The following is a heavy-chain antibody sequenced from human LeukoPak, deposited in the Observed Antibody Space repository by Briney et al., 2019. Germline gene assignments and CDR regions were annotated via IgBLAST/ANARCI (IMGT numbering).Heavy chain of an antibody. Sequence: GGSLRLSCAASGFIFDDYAMHWLRQAPGKGLEWVSGISWNSDSIDYANSVKGRFTISRDNAKNSLYLQMNSLRTEDMALYYCAKGGGGRLIYYYYMDVWGKGTTVTVSS. CDR1: GFIFDDYA. D-gene: IGHD3-16*01. CDR3: AKGGGGRLIYYYYMDV. CDR2: ISWNSDSI. V-gene: IGHV3-9*03. J-gene: IGHJ6*03.